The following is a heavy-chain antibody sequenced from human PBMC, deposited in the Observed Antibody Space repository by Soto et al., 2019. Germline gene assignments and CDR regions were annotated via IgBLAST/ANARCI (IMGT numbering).Heavy chain of an antibody. CDR1: GDTFAFHS. Sequence: QVQLVQSGAEVKRPGSSVKVSCKASGDTFAFHSINWVRQAPGLGLEWMGRINPILSMSNYAQRFQGRVTMTADKSTSTPYMVLSSLRSEDTAIYYCATSYGSGYRAFDYWGQGALVTVSS. V-gene: IGHV1-69*02. CDR3: ATSYGSGYRAFDY. J-gene: IGHJ4*02. D-gene: IGHD3-10*01. CDR2: INPILSMS.